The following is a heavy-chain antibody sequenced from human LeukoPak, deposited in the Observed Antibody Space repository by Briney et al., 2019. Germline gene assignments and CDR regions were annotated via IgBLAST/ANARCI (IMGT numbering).Heavy chain of an antibody. CDR1: GGSISSYY. J-gene: IGHJ4*02. Sequence: SETLSLTCTVSGGSISSYYWGWIRQPPGKGLEWIGYIYYSGSTNYNPSLKSRVTISVDTSKNQFSLKLSSVTAADTAVYYCARGPQYSSGWYPRYWGQGTLVTVSS. CDR2: IYYSGST. D-gene: IGHD6-19*01. CDR3: ARGPQYSSGWYPRY. V-gene: IGHV4-59*01.